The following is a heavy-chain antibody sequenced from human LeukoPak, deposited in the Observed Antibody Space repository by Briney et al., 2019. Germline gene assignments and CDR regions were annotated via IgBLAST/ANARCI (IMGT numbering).Heavy chain of an antibody. D-gene: IGHD2-2*01. CDR1: GFTFSSYW. V-gene: IGHV3-7*01. CDR3: AREGDYCSSTSCYFLDYFDY. J-gene: IGHJ4*02. Sequence: GGSLRLSCAASGFTFSSYWMSWVRQAPGKGLEWVANIKQDGSEKYYVDSVKGRFTISRDNAKNSLYLQMNSLRAEDTAVYYCAREGDYCSSTSCYFLDYFDYWGQGTLVTVSS. CDR2: IKQDGSEK.